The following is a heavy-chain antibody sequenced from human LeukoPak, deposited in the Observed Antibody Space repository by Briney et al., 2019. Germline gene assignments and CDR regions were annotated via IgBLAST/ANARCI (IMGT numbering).Heavy chain of an antibody. D-gene: IGHD3-10*01. CDR1: GFTFTTYA. V-gene: IGHV3-23*01. Sequence: GGSLRLSCAASGFTFTTYAMSWVRQAPGKGLEWISAFSGSGGSTYYADSVKGRFTISRDNSKNTLYLQMNSLRAEDTAVYYCAKSAMVRGVPPYYFDYWGQGTLVTVSS. J-gene: IGHJ4*02. CDR2: FSGSGGST. CDR3: AKSAMVRGVPPYYFDY.